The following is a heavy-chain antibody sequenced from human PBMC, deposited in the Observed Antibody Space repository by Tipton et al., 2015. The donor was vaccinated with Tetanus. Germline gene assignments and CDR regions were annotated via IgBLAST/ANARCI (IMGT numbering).Heavy chain of an antibody. J-gene: IGHJ4*02. CDR2: ISSSSSYI. CDR1: GFTFSSYS. CDR3: ARDERMTGVFGY. D-gene: IGHD2/OR15-2a*01. Sequence: SLRLSCAASGFTFSSYSMNWVRQAPGKGLEWVSSISSSSSYIYYADSVKGRFTISRDNGKNSLYLQMNFLRAEDTAVYYCARDERMTGVFGYWGQGILIHVSS. V-gene: IGHV3-21*01.